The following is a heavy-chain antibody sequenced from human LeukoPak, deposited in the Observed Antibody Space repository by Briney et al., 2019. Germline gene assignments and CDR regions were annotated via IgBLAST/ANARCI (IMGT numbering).Heavy chain of an antibody. V-gene: IGHV3-23*01. CDR3: AALYEYSSFPIDY. CDR2: ISGSGGST. D-gene: IGHD6-6*01. J-gene: IGHJ4*02. Sequence: GGSLRLSCAASGFTFSSYAMSWVRQAPGKRLEWVSAISGSGGSTYYADSVKGRFSISRDNSKNTLYLQMNSLRAEDTAVYYCAALYEYSSFPIDYWGQGTLVTVSS. CDR1: GFTFSSYA.